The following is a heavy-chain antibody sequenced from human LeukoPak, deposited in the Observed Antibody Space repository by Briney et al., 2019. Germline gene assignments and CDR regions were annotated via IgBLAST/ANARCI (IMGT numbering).Heavy chain of an antibody. CDR3: ARRDYYDSSGYRLDY. CDR2: ISGSGDST. CDR1: GFTFSNYA. V-gene: IGHV3-23*01. D-gene: IGHD3-22*01. J-gene: IGHJ4*02. Sequence: PGGSLRLSCAASGFTFSNYAMNWVRQAPGKGLEWVSVISGSGDSTYYADSVKGRFTISRDNSKNTLYLQMNGLRAEDTAVYYCARRDYYDSSGYRLDYWGQGTLVTVSS.